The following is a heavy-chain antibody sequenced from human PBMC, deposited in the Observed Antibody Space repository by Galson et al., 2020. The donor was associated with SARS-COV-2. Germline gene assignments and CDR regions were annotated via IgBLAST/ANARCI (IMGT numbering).Heavy chain of an antibody. CDR1: GFTFSYYW. CDR3: ARVTYDSSGVDAFDI. Sequence: GGSLRLSCEASGFTFSYYWMSWVRQAPGKGLEWVANIKQDGSEKYYVDSVKGRFTISRDNAKNSLYLQTNSLRAEDTAVYYCARVTYDSSGVDAFDIWGQGTMVTVSS. D-gene: IGHD3-22*01. CDR2: IKQDGSEK. V-gene: IGHV3-7*03. J-gene: IGHJ3*02.